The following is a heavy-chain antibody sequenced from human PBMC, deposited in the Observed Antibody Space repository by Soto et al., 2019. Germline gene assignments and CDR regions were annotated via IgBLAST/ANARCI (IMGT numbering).Heavy chain of an antibody. Sequence: EVQLVESGGGLVKPGGSLRLSCAASGFTFSTYSMHWVRQAPGKGLEWVSSIDATSVYTFYAASVQGRVTVSRANAQNSLYLQMNSLRAEDTAVYYCARSLVGAAPASWGQGTLVTVSS. J-gene: IGHJ5*02. CDR3: ARSLVGAAPAS. CDR1: GFTFSTYS. D-gene: IGHD2-15*01. V-gene: IGHV3-21*01. CDR2: IDATSVYT.